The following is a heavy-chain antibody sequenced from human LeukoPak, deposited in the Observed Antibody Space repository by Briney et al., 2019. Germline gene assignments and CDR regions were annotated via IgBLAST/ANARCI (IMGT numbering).Heavy chain of an antibody. J-gene: IGHJ1*01. CDR1: GYDFIAYY. V-gene: IGHV1-2*02. Sequence: GASVKVSCKASGYDFIAYYLHWVRQAPGPGPGWMGWINPHTGGTNCAEKFQGRVTMARDTSISTAYMELTWLTSDDTAVYYCARPGPTVTATNFPHWGQGTLVSVSS. CDR3: ARPGPTVTATNFPH. CDR2: INPHTGGT. D-gene: IGHD2-21*02.